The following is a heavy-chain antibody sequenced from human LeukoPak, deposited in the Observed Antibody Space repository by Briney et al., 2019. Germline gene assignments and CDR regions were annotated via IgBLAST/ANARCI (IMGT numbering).Heavy chain of an antibody. CDR3: LRDAQRPRLTPDY. J-gene: IGHJ4*02. CDR2: ISTYNGDI. V-gene: IGHV1-18*01. Sequence: GASVKVSFKASGYTFNTYGISWVRQAPGQGLEWMGWISTYNGDIKYEENLQGRVTLTTDTSTSTAYMELMSLRSDDTAVYYCLRDAQRPRLTPDYWGQGTLVTVSS. D-gene: IGHD6-25*01. CDR1: GYTFNTYG.